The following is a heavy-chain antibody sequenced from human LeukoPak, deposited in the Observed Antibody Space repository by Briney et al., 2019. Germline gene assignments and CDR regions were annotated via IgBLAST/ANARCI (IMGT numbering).Heavy chain of an antibody. D-gene: IGHD3-22*01. CDR3: ARSGTTYYYDSGSRI. Sequence: PGGSLGLSCAASGFTFSSYGMHWVRQAPGKGLEWVAFIRYDGSNKYYADSVKGRFTISRDNSKNTLYLQMNSLRAEDTAVYYCARSGTTYYYDSGSRIWGQGTMVTVSS. V-gene: IGHV3-30*02. J-gene: IGHJ3*02. CDR1: GFTFSSYG. CDR2: IRYDGSNK.